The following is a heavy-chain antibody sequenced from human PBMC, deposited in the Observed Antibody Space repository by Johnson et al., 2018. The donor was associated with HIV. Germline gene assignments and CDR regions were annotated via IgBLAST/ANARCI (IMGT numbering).Heavy chain of an antibody. D-gene: IGHD1-26*01. CDR2: IYSGGST. Sequence: EVQLVESGGGLVQPGGSLRLSCAASGFTVSSNYMSWVRQAPGKGLEWVSVIYSGGSTYYADSVNGRFTISRDNSKNSLYLQMNSLRVEDTALYYCARDTWDLQDDDAFDIWGQGTMVTVSS. CDR1: GFTVSSNY. V-gene: IGHV3-66*01. J-gene: IGHJ3*02. CDR3: ARDTWDLQDDDAFDI.